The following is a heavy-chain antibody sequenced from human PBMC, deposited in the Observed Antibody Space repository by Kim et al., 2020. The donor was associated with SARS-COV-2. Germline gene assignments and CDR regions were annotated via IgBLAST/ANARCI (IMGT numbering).Heavy chain of an antibody. D-gene: IGHD1-26*01. V-gene: IGHV4-4*02. J-gene: IGHJ4*02. Sequence: NYNPSLKSRVTISVDKSKNQFSLKLSSVTAADTAVYYCARGVGAIAPLDYWGQGTLVTVSS. CDR3: ARGVGAIAPLDY.